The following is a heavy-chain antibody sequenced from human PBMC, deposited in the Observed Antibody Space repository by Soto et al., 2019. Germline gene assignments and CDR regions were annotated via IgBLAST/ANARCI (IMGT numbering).Heavy chain of an antibody. J-gene: IGHJ3*01. Sequence: SETLSLTCTVSGGSISGYYWSWIRQPPGKGLEWIGFIYDSGRTNYNPSLKSRVTISEDTSKNQFSLRLTSVTAADTAIYYCARDGHTSSSLAFDFWGPGTMVTVSS. V-gene: IGHV4-59*01. CDR3: ARDGHTSSSLAFDF. CDR1: GGSISGYY. CDR2: IYDSGRT. D-gene: IGHD6-6*01.